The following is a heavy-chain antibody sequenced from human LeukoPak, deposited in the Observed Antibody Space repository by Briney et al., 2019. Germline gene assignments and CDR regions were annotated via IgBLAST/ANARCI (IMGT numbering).Heavy chain of an antibody. D-gene: IGHD4-17*01. CDR1: GYTFTSYG. V-gene: IGHV1-18*01. J-gene: IGHJ5*02. CDR2: ISAYNGNT. Sequence: ASVKVSCKASGYTFTSYGISWVQQAPGQGLEWMGWISAYNGNTNYAQKLQGRVTMTTDTSTSTAYMELRSLRSDDTAVYYCARHNDYGDYVFWFDPWGQGTLVTVSS. CDR3: ARHNDYGDYVFWFDP.